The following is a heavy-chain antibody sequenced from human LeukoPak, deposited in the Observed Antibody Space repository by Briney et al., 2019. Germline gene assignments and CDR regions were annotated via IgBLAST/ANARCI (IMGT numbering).Heavy chain of an antibody. CDR1: GYTFTGYY. V-gene: IGHV1-2*02. J-gene: IGHJ4*02. CDR3: ARAGSGYSYGYFDY. CDR2: INPNSGGT. D-gene: IGHD5-18*01. Sequence: ASVKASCKASGYTFTGYYMHWVRQAPGQGLEWTGWINPNSGGTNYAQKFQGRVTMTRDTSISTAYMELSRLRSDDTAVYYCARAGSGYSYGYFDYWGQGTLVTVSS.